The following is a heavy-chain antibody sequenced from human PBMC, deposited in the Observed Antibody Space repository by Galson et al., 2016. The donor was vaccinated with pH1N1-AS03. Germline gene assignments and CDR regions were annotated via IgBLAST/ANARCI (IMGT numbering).Heavy chain of an antibody. Sequence: SLRLSCAATGITVSSGYHMRWVCQAPGKGLAWVSVIHPGGDTYNADSVKGRFTISRDNFENLVYLQMNRLRPEDTAVYYCAGDEGFANGINVWGQGTTVTGSS. V-gene: IGHV3-66*02. D-gene: IGHD3-3*01. CDR1: GITVSSGY. CDR3: AGDEGFANGINV. CDR2: IHPGGDT. J-gene: IGHJ6*02.